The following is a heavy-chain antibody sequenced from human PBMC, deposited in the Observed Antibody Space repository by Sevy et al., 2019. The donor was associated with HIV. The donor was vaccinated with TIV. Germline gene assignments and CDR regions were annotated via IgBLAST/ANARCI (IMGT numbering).Heavy chain of an antibody. J-gene: IGHJ3*02. CDR1: GGSISSSSYY. CDR2: IYYSGSP. D-gene: IGHD3-22*01. Sequence: SETLSLTCTVSGGSISSSSYYWGWIRQPPGKGLEWIGSIYYSGSPYYNPSLKSRVTISVDTSKNQFSLKLGSVTAADTAVYYCARLHYGSGGYFPGGAFDIWGQGTMVTVSS. CDR3: ARLHYGSGGYFPGGAFDI. V-gene: IGHV4-39*01.